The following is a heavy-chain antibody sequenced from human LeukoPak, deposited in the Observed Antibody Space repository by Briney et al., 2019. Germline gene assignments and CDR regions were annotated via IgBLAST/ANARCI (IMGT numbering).Heavy chain of an antibody. CDR1: GFTFSSYG. D-gene: IGHD3-22*01. Sequence: PGGSLRLSCAASGFTFSSYGMHWVRQAPGKGLEGVAVIWYDGSNKYYADSVKGRFTISRDNSKNTLYLQMNSLRAEDTAVYYCAKDNNYDSSGFDYWGQGTLVTGSS. J-gene: IGHJ4*02. CDR3: AKDNNYDSSGFDY. CDR2: IWYDGSNK. V-gene: IGHV3-33*06.